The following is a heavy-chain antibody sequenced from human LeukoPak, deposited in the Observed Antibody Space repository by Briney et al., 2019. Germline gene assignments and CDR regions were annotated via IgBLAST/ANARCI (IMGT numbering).Heavy chain of an antibody. CDR2: IYTSGST. CDR3: ARDYDFWSGYYTYGMDV. CDR1: GGSISSYY. J-gene: IGHJ6*02. Sequence: SETLSLTCTVSGGSISSYYWSWIRQPAGKGLEWIGRIYTSGSTNYNPSLKSRVTMSVDTSKNQFTLKLSSVTAADTAVYYCARDYDFWSGYYTYGMDVWGQGTTVTVSS. D-gene: IGHD3-3*01. V-gene: IGHV4-4*07.